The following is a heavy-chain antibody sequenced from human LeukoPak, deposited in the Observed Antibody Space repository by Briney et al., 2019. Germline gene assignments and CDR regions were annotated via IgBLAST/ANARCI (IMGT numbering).Heavy chain of an antibody. J-gene: IGHJ4*02. CDR1: GVTFSSYG. CDR3: ARDREYSYGFFDY. D-gene: IGHD5-18*01. V-gene: IGHV3-23*01. CDR2: ISGSGGST. Sequence: PGGSLRLSCAASGVTFSSYGMSWVRQAPGKGVECGSAISGSGGSTYYADSVKGRFAISRDNSKNTLYLQMNSLRAEDTAVYYCARDREYSYGFFDYWGQGTLVTVSS.